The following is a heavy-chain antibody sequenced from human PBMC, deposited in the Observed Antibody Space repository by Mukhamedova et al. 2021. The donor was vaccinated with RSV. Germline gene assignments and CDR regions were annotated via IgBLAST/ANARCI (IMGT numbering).Heavy chain of an antibody. CDR2: ISSSSSYI. CDR3: ARDNGYSYGLIDY. Sequence: GKGLEWVSSISSSSSYIYYADSVKGRFTISRDNAKNSLYLQMNSLRAEDTAVYYCARDNGYSYGLIDYLVQGTLVTVSS. V-gene: IGHV3-21*01. J-gene: IGHJ4*02. D-gene: IGHD5-18*01.